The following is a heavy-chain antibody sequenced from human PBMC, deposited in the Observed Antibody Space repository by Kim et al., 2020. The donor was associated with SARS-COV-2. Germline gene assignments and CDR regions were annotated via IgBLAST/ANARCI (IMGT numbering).Heavy chain of an antibody. Sequence: GGSLRLSCAASGFTFSNYAMSWVRQAPGKGLEWVSTISGTGSSTYYADSVKGRFTISRDNSKNTLYLQMNSLRAEDTAVYYCAKGYYYANSGYSGIDYWGQGTLVTVSA. D-gene: IGHD3-22*01. V-gene: IGHV3-23*01. CDR3: AKGYYYANSGYSGIDY. J-gene: IGHJ4*02. CDR1: GFTFSNYA. CDR2: ISGTGSST.